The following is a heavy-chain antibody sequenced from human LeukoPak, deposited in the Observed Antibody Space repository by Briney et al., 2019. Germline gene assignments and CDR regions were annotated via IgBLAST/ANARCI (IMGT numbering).Heavy chain of an antibody. CDR1: GFTVSTYY. Sequence: GSLRLSCAASGFTVSTYYMTWVRQAPGKGLGCVSVIYSGGSTYYADSVKGRFTVSRDNSKNTLYLQMNSLRAEDTAMYYCARGLGYCTSTTCLLPFDYWGQGTLVTVSS. D-gene: IGHD2-2*01. CDR2: IYSGGST. CDR3: ARGLGYCTSTTCLLPFDY. J-gene: IGHJ4*02. V-gene: IGHV3-53*01.